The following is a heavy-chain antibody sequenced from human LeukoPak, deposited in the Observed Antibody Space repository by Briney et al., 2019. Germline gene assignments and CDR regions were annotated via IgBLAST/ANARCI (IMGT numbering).Heavy chain of an antibody. CDR1: GGSISCYY. CDR3: AREFKGYSSSWHIDY. V-gene: IGHV4-4*07. D-gene: IGHD6-13*01. CDR2: IYSSGST. J-gene: IGHJ4*02. Sequence: SETLSLTCSVWGGSISCYYWIWIAQPAGKGLEWIGRIYSSGSTNYNPSLKSRVTMSVDTSKNQFSLKLSSVTAADTAVYYWAREFKGYSSSWHIDYWGQGTLVTVSS.